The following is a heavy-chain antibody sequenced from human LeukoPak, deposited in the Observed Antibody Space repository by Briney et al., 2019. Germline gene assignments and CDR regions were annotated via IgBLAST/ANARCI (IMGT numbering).Heavy chain of an antibody. CDR2: ISNSGSII. CDR3: ARRDCDTIKCRGSNWFDP. J-gene: IGHJ5*02. Sequence: GGSLRLSCAASGFTFSSYSMNWVRQAPGKGLDWVSYISNSGSIIYYADSVKGRFTISRDNAKNSLYLQMNSLRAEDTAVYYCARRDCDTIKCRGSNWFDPWGQGTLVSVSS. V-gene: IGHV3-48*01. D-gene: IGHD3-22*01. CDR1: GFTFSSYS.